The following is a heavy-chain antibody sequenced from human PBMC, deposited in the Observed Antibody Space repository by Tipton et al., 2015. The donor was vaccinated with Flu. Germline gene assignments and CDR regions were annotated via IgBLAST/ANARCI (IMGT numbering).Heavy chain of an antibody. V-gene: IGHV3-9*01. D-gene: IGHD3-3*01. J-gene: IGHJ4*02. Sequence: SLRLSCAASGFTFDDYAMHWVRQAPGKGLEWVSGISWNSGSIGYADSVKGRFTISRDNAKNSLYLQMNSLRAEDTALYYCAKDIFAGRYDFWSGYGSGLDYWGQGTLVTVSS. CDR1: GFTFDDYA. CDR2: ISWNSGSI. CDR3: AKDIFAGRYDFWSGYGSGLDY.